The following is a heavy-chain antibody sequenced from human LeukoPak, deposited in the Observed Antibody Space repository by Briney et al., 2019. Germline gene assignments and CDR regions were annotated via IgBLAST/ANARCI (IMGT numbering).Heavy chain of an antibody. D-gene: IGHD2-21*02. CDR1: GFTFSSYG. CDR3: ARGHSGDWAL. Sequence: PGRSLRLSCAASGFTFSSYGMHWVRQAPGKGLEWVAVISYDGSNKYYADSVKGRFTISRDNSKNTLYLQMNSLRAEDTAVYYCARGHSGDWALGGQGTLVTVSS. CDR2: ISYDGSNK. V-gene: IGHV3-30*03. J-gene: IGHJ4*02.